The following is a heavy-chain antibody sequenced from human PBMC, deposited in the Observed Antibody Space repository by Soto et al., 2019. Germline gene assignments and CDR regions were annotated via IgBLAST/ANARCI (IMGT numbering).Heavy chain of an antibody. D-gene: IGHD2-15*01. CDR3: VKGKGEGYCTGGSCSFEN. J-gene: IGHJ4*02. CDR1: GCTYSRYA. Sequence: PGGSLRLSCEASGCTYSRYAMSWVRQSPGKGLEWVSGISASGDSTNYADSVEGRVTISRDNANNTLYLRMNSLRVEDAAVYYCVKGKGEGYCTGGSCSFENWGQGTLVIISS. CDR2: ISASGDST. V-gene: IGHV3-23*01.